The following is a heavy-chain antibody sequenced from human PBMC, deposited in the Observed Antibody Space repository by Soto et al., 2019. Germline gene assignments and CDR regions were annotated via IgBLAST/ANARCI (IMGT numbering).Heavy chain of an antibody. CDR3: ARHRGSGPVYYFDY. J-gene: IGHJ4*02. Sequence: SETLSLTCTVSGGSISSSSYYWGWIRQPPGKGLEWIGSIYYSGSTYYNSSLKSRVTISVDTSKNQFSLKLSSVTAADTAVYYCARHRGSGPVYYFDYWGQGTLVTVSS. CDR2: IYYSGST. CDR1: GGSISSSSYY. D-gene: IGHD6-19*01. V-gene: IGHV4-39*01.